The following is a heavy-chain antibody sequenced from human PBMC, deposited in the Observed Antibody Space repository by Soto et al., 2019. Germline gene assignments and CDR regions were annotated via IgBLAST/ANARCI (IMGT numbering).Heavy chain of an antibody. V-gene: IGHV1-2*02. CDR2: INPKSGGT. Sequence: QVQLVQSGAEVKKPGASVNVSCKASGYTFTVYYMHWVRQAPGQGLEWMGWINPKSGGTMYPQKFQGRVTMTWDTSISTAYVALTRLLSDDTAVYYCARELGKGGGSAGFDYWGQGTLVTVSS. J-gene: IGHJ4*02. CDR3: ARELGKGGGSAGFDY. CDR1: GYTFTVYY. D-gene: IGHD1-26*01.